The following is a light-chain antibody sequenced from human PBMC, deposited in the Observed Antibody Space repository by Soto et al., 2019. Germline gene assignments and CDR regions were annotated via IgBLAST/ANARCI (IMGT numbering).Light chain of an antibody. Sequence: QAVVTQEPSLTVSPGGTVTLTCGSSTGAVTSGHYPYWFQQKPGQAPRTLICDTSNKHSWTPARFSGSLLGGKAALTLSGAQPEDEAEYYCLLSYSGASYVFGTGTKVTVL. CDR3: LLSYSGASYV. J-gene: IGLJ1*01. CDR2: DTS. CDR1: TGAVTSGHY. V-gene: IGLV7-46*01.